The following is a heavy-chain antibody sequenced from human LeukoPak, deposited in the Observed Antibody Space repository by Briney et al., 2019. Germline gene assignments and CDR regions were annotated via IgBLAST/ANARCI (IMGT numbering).Heavy chain of an antibody. Sequence: GASVKVSCKASGYSFTSYYMHWVRQAPGQGLEWMGIINPSDSSTSYAQKFQGRVTMTTDTSTSTAYMELRSLKSDDTAVYYCARFLIPPALGYHDILTGYSPSFEYWGQGTLVTVSS. D-gene: IGHD3-9*01. J-gene: IGHJ4*02. CDR2: INPSDSST. CDR1: GYSFTSYY. CDR3: ARFLIPPALGYHDILTGYSPSFEY. V-gene: IGHV1-46*01.